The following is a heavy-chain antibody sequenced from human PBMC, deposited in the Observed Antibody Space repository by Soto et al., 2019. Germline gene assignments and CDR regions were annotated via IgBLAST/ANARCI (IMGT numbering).Heavy chain of an antibody. CDR2: IYYSGST. V-gene: IGHV4-39*01. Sequence: PSETLSLTCTVSGGSINSRSYYWGWIRQSPGKGLGWIGSIYYSGSTYYNPSLKSRVAMSVDTSKNQFSLKLRSVSAADTAVYYCARQRTSVVTQAYFDDWGQASLVTVSP. J-gene: IGHJ4*02. CDR1: GGSINSRSYY. D-gene: IGHD2-21*02. CDR3: ARQRTSVVTQAYFDD.